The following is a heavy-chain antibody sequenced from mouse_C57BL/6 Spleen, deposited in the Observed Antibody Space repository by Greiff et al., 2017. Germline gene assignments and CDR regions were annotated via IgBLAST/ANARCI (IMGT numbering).Heavy chain of an antibody. CDR2: IDPNSGGT. CDR3: ARGDYYGSSYDFAD. D-gene: IGHD1-1*01. V-gene: IGHV1-72*01. J-gene: IGHJ3*01. Sequence: QVQLQQPGAELVKPGASVKLSCKASGYTFTSYWMHWVKQRPGRGLEWIGRIDPNSGGTKYNEKFKSKATLTVDKPSSTAYMQVSSLTSEDSAVYYGARGDYYGSSYDFADWGQGTLVTVSA. CDR1: GYTFTSYW.